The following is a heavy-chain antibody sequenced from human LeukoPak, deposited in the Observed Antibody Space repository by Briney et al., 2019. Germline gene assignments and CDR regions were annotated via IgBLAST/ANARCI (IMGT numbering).Heavy chain of an antibody. CDR2: ISGSGGST. J-gene: IGHJ4*02. CDR1: GFTFSNYG. Sequence: PGGSLRLSCAASGFTFSNYGMNWVRQAPGKGLEWVSAISGSGGSTYYADSVKGRFTISRDNSKNTLYLQMNSLRAEDTAVYYCAKSIVPAALFDYWGQGTLVTVSS. V-gene: IGHV3-23*01. D-gene: IGHD2-2*01. CDR3: AKSIVPAALFDY.